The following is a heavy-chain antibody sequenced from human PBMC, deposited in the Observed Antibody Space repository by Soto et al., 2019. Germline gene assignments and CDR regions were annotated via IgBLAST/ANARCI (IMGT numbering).Heavy chain of an antibody. CDR1: GFTFSDYY. J-gene: IGHJ6*03. Sequence: QVQLVESGGVLVKPGGSLRLSCAASGFTFSDYYMSWIRQAPGKGLEWVSYISSSGSTIYYADSVKGRFTISRDNAKNSLYLQMNSLRAEDTAVYYCARTMVRGVMTLQHYYYMDVWGKGTTVTVSS. CDR3: ARTMVRGVMTLQHYYYMDV. CDR2: ISSSGSTI. V-gene: IGHV3-11*01. D-gene: IGHD3-10*01.